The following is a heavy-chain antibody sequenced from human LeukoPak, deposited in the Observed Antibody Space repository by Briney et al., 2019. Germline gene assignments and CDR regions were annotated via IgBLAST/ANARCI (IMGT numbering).Heavy chain of an antibody. CDR2: ISSSGDNT. CDR1: GFIFRNYA. Sequence: GGSLRLSCAASGFIFRNYAMHWVRQAPGKGLEYVSAISSSGDNTYYANSVRGRFTISRDNAKNTLFLQMGSLRAEDMAVYYCVREERGLAIDYWGQGTLVTVSS. V-gene: IGHV3-64*01. J-gene: IGHJ4*02. CDR3: VREERGLAIDY. D-gene: IGHD5-12*01.